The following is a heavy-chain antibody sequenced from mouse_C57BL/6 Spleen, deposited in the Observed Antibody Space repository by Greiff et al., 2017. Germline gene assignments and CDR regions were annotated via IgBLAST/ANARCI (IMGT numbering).Heavy chain of an antibody. D-gene: IGHD2-3*01. V-gene: IGHV6-3*01. CDR1: GFTFSNYW. CDR2: IRLKSDNYAT. J-gene: IGHJ4*01. CDR3: TVDGYYYAKDY. Sequence: EVKLEESGGGLVQPGGSMKLSCVASGFTFSNYWMNWVRQSPEKGLEWVAQIRLKSDNYATHYAESVKGRFTISRDDSKSSVYLQMNNLRAEDTGIYYCTVDGYYYAKDYWGQGTSVTVSS.